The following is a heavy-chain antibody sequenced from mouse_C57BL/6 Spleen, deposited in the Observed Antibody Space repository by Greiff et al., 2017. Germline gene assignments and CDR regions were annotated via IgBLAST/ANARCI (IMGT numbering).Heavy chain of an antibody. CDR1: GYSFTSYY. Sequence: QVQLQQSGPELVKPGASVKISCKASGYSFTSYYIHWVKQGPGQGLEWIGWIYPGSGNTKYNEKFKGKATLTADTSASTAYMQLSSLTSEDSAVYYCAKERELGPFAYWGQGTLVTVAA. CDR3: AKERELGPFAY. D-gene: IGHD4-1*01. V-gene: IGHV1-66*01. CDR2: IYPGSGNT. J-gene: IGHJ3*01.